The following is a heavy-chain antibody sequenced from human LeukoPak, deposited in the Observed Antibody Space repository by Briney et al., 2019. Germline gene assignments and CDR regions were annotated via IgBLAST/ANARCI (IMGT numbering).Heavy chain of an antibody. D-gene: IGHD2-2*01. J-gene: IGHJ6*03. CDR1: VYTFTSYD. CDR3: ARANIVVVPAAEMYYYYYYMDF. V-gene: IGHV1-8*01. CDR2: MNSNSGNT. Sequence: ASVKVSCKASVYTFTSYDINWVRQAAGQGLEWMGWMNSNSGNTGYAQKFQGRVTMTRNTSISTAYMELSSLRSEDTAVYYCARANIVVVPAAEMYYYYYYMDFWGKGTTVTVSS.